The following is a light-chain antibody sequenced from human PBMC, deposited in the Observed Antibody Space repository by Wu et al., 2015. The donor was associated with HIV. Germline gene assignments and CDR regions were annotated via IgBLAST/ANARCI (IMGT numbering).Light chain of an antibody. Sequence: DIQMTQSPSSLSASVGDRVIITCRASQGISNSLTWYQHKPGKAPKLLLSVASRLESGVPSRFSGSGSGTDYNFSISSLQPEDCATYYCQQHYSSPWSFGPGTKVEIK. CDR1: QGISNS. CDR3: QQHYSSPWS. J-gene: IGKJ1*01. CDR2: VAS. V-gene: IGKV1-NL1*01.